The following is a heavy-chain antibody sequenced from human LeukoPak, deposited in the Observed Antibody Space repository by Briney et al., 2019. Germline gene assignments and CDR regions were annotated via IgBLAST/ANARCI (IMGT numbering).Heavy chain of an antibody. Sequence: SEALSLTCAVYGGSLSGYYWSWIRQPPGKGLEWIGEINHSGSTNYNPSLKSRVTISVDTSKNQFSLKLSSVTAADTAVYYCARGDRYGGVDYWGQGTLVTVSS. D-gene: IGHD4-23*01. J-gene: IGHJ4*02. CDR3: ARGDRYGGVDY. CDR2: INHSGST. V-gene: IGHV4-34*01. CDR1: GGSLSGYY.